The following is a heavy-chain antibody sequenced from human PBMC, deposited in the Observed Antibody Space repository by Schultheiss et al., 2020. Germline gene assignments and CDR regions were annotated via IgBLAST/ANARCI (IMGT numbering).Heavy chain of an antibody. CDR1: GYTFTSYG. V-gene: IGHV1-18*01. J-gene: IGHJ4*02. Sequence: ASVKVSCKASGYTFTSYGISWVRQAPGQGLEWMGWISAYNGNTNYAQKLQGRVTITADESTSTAYMELSSLRSEDTAVYYCARGGRYCSSTSCYFSYWGQGTLVNGYS. CDR2: ISAYNGNT. D-gene: IGHD2-2*01. CDR3: ARGGRYCSSTSCYFSY.